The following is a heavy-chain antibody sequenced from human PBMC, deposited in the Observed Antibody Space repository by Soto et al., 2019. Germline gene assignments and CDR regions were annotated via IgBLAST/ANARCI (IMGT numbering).Heavy chain of an antibody. V-gene: IGHV1-69*13. Sequence: GASVKVSCKASGGTFSSYAISWVRQAPGQGLEWMGGIIPIFGTANYAQKFQGRVTITADESTSTAYMELSSLRSEDTAVYYCARGGYGGNFHSDYWGQGTLVTVSS. D-gene: IGHD4-17*01. J-gene: IGHJ4*02. CDR2: IIPIFGTA. CDR1: GGTFSSYA. CDR3: ARGGYGGNFHSDY.